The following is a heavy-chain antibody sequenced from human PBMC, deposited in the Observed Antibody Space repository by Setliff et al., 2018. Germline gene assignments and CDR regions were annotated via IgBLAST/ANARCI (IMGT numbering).Heavy chain of an antibody. CDR3: ARGSREGTDY. J-gene: IGHJ4*02. V-gene: IGHV1-8*03. D-gene: IGHD1-1*01. CDR2: MNPNSGNT. Sequence: ASVKVSCKASGYTFTSYDINWVRQATGQGLEWMGWMNPNSGNTKYSQKFQGRVTITRDTSASTAYMELSSLRSEDTAVYYCARGSREGTDYWGQGTLVTVSS. CDR1: GYTFTSYD.